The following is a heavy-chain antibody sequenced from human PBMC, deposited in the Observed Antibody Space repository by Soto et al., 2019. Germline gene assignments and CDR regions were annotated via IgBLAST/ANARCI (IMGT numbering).Heavy chain of an antibody. CDR2: ISGSGGST. CDR3: AKALELGYCSGGSCYPADY. Sequence: EVQLLESGGGLVQPGGSLRLSCAASGFTFSSYAMSWVRQAPGKGLEWVSAISGSGGSTYYADSVKGRFTISRDNSKNTLYLQMNSLRAEDTAVYYCAKALELGYCSGGSCYPADYWGQGTLVTVSS. V-gene: IGHV3-23*01. J-gene: IGHJ4*02. CDR1: GFTFSSYA. D-gene: IGHD2-15*01.